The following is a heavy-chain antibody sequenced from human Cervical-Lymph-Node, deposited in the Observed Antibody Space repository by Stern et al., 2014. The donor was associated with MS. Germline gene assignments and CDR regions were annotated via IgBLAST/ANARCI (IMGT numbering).Heavy chain of an antibody. Sequence: EVQLVESGGGLVQPGESLRLSCVAFGFTFSDHYMGWVRQAPGKGLEWVGRSRNKARSYTTEYAASVKGRFTISRDHSKNSLYLQMNNLKTEDTAVYYCAVVPGGNYYEDCWGQGTLVTVSS. V-gene: IGHV3-72*01. CDR1: GFTFSDHY. CDR3: AVVPGGNYYEDC. D-gene: IGHD1-26*01. J-gene: IGHJ4*02. CDR2: SRNKARSYTT.